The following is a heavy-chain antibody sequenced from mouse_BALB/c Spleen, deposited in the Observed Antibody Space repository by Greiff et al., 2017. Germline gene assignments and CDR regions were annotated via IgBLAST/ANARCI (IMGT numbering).Heavy chain of an antibody. J-gene: IGHJ3*01. V-gene: IGHV5-6-3*01. CDR2: INSNGGST. D-gene: IGHD1-1*01. CDR1: GFTFSSYG. Sequence: EVKLMESGGGLVQPGGSLKLSCAASGFTFSSYGMSWVRQTPDKRLELVATINSNGGSTYYPDSVTGRFTISRDNAKNTLYLQMSSLKSEATAMYYCARDKGTTEPFAYWGQGTLVTVSA. CDR3: ARDKGTTEPFAY.